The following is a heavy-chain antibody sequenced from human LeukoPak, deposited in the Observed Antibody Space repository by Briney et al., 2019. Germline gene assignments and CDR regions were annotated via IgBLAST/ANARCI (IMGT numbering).Heavy chain of an antibody. J-gene: IGHJ4*02. D-gene: IGHD5-12*01. Sequence: GGSLRLSCAASGFTFSSYEMNWVRQAPGKGLEWVSYISSSGSTIYYADSVKGRFTISRDNAKSSLYLQMNSLRAEDTAVYYCASGGYEYYFDYWGQGTLVTVSS. CDR2: ISSSGSTI. V-gene: IGHV3-48*03. CDR3: ASGGYEYYFDY. CDR1: GFTFSSYE.